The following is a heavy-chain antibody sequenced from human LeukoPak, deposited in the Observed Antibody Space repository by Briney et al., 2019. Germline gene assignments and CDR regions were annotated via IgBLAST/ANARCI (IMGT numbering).Heavy chain of an antibody. V-gene: IGHV1-69*08. CDR1: GGSISSYT. Sequence: SVKVSCRASGGSISSYTITWVRQAPGQGLEWMGRIIPIFGTATYAQDFQGRVTITADISSNTAYMEVNSLTSDDTAVYFCAKQGGARQDYYMEVWGNGTTVIVSS. J-gene: IGHJ6*03. CDR2: IIPIFGTA. D-gene: IGHD3-16*01. CDR3: AKQGGARQDYYMEV.